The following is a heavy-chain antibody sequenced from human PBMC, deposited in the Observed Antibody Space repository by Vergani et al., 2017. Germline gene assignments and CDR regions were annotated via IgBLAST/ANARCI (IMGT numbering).Heavy chain of an antibody. CDR3: ARVYKIFGEDV. CDR1: GGSISSYY. J-gene: IGHJ6*01. CDR2: IYYSGST. Sequence: QVQLQESGPGLVKPSETLSLTCTVSGGSISSYYWSWIRQPPGKGLEWIGYIYYSGSTNYNPSLKSRVTISVDTSKNQFSLKLSSVTAAETAGYYCARVYKIFGEDVWGKGP. D-gene: IGHD3-3*01. V-gene: IGHV4-59*01.